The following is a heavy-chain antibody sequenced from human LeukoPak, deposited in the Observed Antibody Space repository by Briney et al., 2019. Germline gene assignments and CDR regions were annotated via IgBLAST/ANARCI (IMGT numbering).Heavy chain of an antibody. CDR3: ARVGQEYYYGMDV. V-gene: IGHV3-11*06. CDR1: GLTFSDYY. CDR2: ISSSTGYT. J-gene: IGHJ6*02. D-gene: IGHD2/OR15-2a*01. Sequence: PGGSLRLSCAASGLTFSDYYMSWIRQAPGQGLEWVSYISSSTGYTNYADSVKGRFTISRDNAKNSLYLQMNSLRAEDTAVYYCARVGQEYYYGMDVWGQGTTVTVSS.